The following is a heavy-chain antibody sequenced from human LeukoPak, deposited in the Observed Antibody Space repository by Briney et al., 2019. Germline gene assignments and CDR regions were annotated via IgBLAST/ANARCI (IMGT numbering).Heavy chain of an antibody. V-gene: IGHV1-2*02. CDR1: GYTLTAYY. D-gene: IGHD3-9*01. J-gene: IGHJ3*02. CDR3: ARDSNYDILTASGFDI. CDR2: INPNSGGT. Sequence: ASVKFSCTASGYTLTAYYIHWVRQAPGQGLEWMAWINPNSGGTNYAQKFQGRVTMTRDTSINTAYMELSRLRSDDTAVYYCARDSNYDILTASGFDIWGQGTMVTVSS.